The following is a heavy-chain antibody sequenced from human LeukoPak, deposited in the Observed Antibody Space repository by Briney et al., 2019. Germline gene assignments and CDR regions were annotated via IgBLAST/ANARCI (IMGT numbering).Heavy chain of an antibody. CDR2: ISGSGGST. V-gene: IGHV3-23*01. D-gene: IGHD3-16*02. J-gene: IGHJ4*02. CDR3: AKRINYDYVWGSYRSPSDYYFDY. CDR1: GFTFSSYS. Sequence: GGSLRLSCAASGFTFSSYSMNWVRQAPGKGLEWVSAISGSGGSTYYADSVKGRFTISRDNSKNTLYLQMNSLRAEDTAVYYCAKRINYDYVWGSYRSPSDYYFDYWGQGTLVTVSS.